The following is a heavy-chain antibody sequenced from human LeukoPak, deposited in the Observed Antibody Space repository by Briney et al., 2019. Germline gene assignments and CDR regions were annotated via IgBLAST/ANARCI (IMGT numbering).Heavy chain of an antibody. V-gene: IGHV4-59*01. CDR1: GGSISGYY. CDR2: IHYSGNT. J-gene: IGHJ4*02. Sequence: SETLSLTCTVSGGSISGYYWTWIRQSPGKGLEWIAYIHYSGNTNYNPPLKSRVAISVDTSKNQFSLKLSSVTAADTAVYYCARFDSSGYYLDQWGQGTLVTVSS. CDR3: ARFDSSGYYLDQ. D-gene: IGHD3-22*01.